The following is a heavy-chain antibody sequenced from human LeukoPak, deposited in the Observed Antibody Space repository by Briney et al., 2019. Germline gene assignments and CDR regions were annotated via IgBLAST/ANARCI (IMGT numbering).Heavy chain of an antibody. CDR2: ISSSSSYI. D-gene: IGHD6-19*01. J-gene: IGHJ3*02. Sequence: GGSLRLSCAASGFTFNTYNMNWVRQAPGKGLEWVSSISSSSSYIYYADSVKGRFTISRDNAKNSLYLQMNSLRAEDTAFYYCARDRDQWLEAFDIWGQGTMVTVSS. V-gene: IGHV3-21*04. CDR3: ARDRDQWLEAFDI. CDR1: GFTFNTYN.